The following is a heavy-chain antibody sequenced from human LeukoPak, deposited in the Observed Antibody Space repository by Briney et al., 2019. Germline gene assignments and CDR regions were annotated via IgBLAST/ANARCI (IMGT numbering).Heavy chain of an antibody. V-gene: IGHV5-51*01. J-gene: IGHJ5*02. CDR2: IYPGYCDT. D-gene: IGHD6-6*01. CDR3: ARRLTHLSQIYSSSDGEINWFDP. Sequence: REALKISCKGSGYSFTSYWIGWVCQMPGKGLEWMGIIYPGYCDTRYSPSFQGQVTISADKSISTAYLQWSSLKASDTAMYYCARRLTHLSQIYSSSDGEINWFDPWGQGTLVTVSS. CDR1: GYSFTSYW.